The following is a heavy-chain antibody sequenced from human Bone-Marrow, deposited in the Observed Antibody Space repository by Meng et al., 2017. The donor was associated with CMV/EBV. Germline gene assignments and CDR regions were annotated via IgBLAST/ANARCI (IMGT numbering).Heavy chain of an antibody. D-gene: IGHD1-26*01. CDR1: GFTFSSYA. Sequence: GESLKISCAASGFTFSSYAMHWVRQAPGRGLEYVSAIGSDGSSTSYADSVKGRFTISRDNSNHTLFLQLLSLRAEDMAVYYCARGWDYWYFDLWGRGSLVTIAS. CDR2: IGSDGSST. V-gene: IGHV3-64*02. CDR3: ARGWDYWYFDL. J-gene: IGHJ2*01.